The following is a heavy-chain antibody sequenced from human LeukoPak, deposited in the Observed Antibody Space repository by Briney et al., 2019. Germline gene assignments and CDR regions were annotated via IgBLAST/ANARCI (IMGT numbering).Heavy chain of an antibody. J-gene: IGHJ1*01. V-gene: IGHV3-43*02. Sequence: GGSLRLSCAASGSTFSAYAMGWVRQAPGKGLEWVSLISGDGGSTYYADSMKGRFTISRDNSKNSLYLQMNSLRTEDTALYYCARDSQEFFQHWGQGTLVTVSS. CDR2: ISGDGGST. CDR1: GSTFSAYA. CDR3: ARDSQEFFQH.